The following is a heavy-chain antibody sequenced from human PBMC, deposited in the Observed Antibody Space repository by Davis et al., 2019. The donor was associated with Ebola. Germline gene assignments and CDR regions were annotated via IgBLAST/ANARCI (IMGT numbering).Heavy chain of an antibody. CDR3: ARDQGYSYGYIYYYYGMDV. Sequence: MPSETLSLTCTVSDYSISSGYYWGWIRQPPGKGLGWIGTIYHSGSTYYNPSLESRVTISLDTSKNQFSLKLSSVTAADTAVYYCARDQGYSYGYIYYYYGMDVWGKGTTVTVSS. V-gene: IGHV4-38-2*02. CDR2: IYHSGST. J-gene: IGHJ6*04. CDR1: DYSISSGYY. D-gene: IGHD5-18*01.